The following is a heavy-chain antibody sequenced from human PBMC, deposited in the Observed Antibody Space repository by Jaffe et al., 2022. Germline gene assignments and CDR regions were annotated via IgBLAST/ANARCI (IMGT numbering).Heavy chain of an antibody. CDR1: GYSISSGYY. J-gene: IGHJ4*02. CDR2: IYHSGST. CDR3: ARLRGSSSWYYLIRGDFDY. Sequence: QVQLQESGPGLVKPSETLSLTCAVSGYSISSGYYWGWIRQPPGKGLEWIGSIYHSGSTYYNPSLKSRVTISVDTSKNQFSLKLSSVTAADTAVYYCARLRGSSSWYYLIRGDFDYWGQGTLVTVSS. D-gene: IGHD6-13*01. V-gene: IGHV4-38-2*01.